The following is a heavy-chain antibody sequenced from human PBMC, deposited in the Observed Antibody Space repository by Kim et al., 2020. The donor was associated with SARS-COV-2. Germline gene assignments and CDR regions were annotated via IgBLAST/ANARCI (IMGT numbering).Heavy chain of an antibody. J-gene: IGHJ4*02. Sequence: GGSLRLSCAASGFTFSNAWMSWVRQAPGKGLEWVGRIKSKTDGGTTDYAAPVKGRFTISRDDSKNTLYLQMNSLKTEDTAVYYCTTDVIYTLIWGSYRAPGYWGQGTLVTVSS. CDR1: GFTFSNAW. CDR2: IKSKTDGGTT. V-gene: IGHV3-15*01. CDR3: TTDVIYTLIWGSYRAPGY. D-gene: IGHD3-16*02.